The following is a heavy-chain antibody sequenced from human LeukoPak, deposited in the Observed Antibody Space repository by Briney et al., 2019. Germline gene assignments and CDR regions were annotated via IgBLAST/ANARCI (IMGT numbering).Heavy chain of an antibody. J-gene: IGHJ4*02. Sequence: ASVKVSCKASGYTFTSYGTSWVRQAPGQGLEWMGWISAYNGNINYAQKLQGRVTMTTDTSTSTAYMELRSLRSDDTAVYYCARDPLGNYGDYSWGQGTLVTVSS. V-gene: IGHV1-18*01. CDR1: GYTFTSYG. CDR3: ARDPLGNYGDYS. D-gene: IGHD4-17*01. CDR2: ISAYNGNI.